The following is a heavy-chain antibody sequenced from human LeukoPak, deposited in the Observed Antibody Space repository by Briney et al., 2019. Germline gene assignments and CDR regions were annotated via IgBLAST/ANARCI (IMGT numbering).Heavy chain of an antibody. D-gene: IGHD3-16*02. CDR1: GYTFTSYG. J-gene: IGHJ4*02. V-gene: IGHV1-18*01. CDR2: ISAYNGNT. Sequence: ASVKVSCKASGYTFTSYGISWVRQDPGQGLEWMGWISAYNGNTNYAQKLQGRVTMTTDTSTSTAYMELRSLRSDDTAVYYCARDPYDYVWGSYRSFDYWGQGTLVTVSS. CDR3: ARDPYDYVWGSYRSFDY.